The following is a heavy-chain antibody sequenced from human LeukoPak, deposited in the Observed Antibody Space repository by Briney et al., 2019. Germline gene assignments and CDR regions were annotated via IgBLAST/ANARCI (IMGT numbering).Heavy chain of an antibody. J-gene: IGHJ4*02. CDR1: GQTFRNYA. D-gene: IGHD3-22*01. CDR2: ISGYGYNT. Sequence: GGSLRLSCAASGQTFRNYAMSWVRQAPEKGLEWVSAISGYGYNTYYADSVQGRFTISRDNSKNTLYLQMNSLRAEDTAVYYCAKMGPGAYYYDSSDFDFWGQGTLVTVSS. CDR3: AKMGPGAYYYDSSDFDF. V-gene: IGHV3-23*01.